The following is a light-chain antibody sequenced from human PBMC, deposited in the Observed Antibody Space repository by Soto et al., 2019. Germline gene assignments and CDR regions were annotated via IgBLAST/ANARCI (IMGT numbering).Light chain of an antibody. Sequence: DIQMTQSPSTLSASVGDRVTITCRASQSISNWLAWYQQKPGKAPNLLIYKASNLESGVPSRFSGSGSGTEFTLTISSLQPDDFATYYCRQYDSYSRTFGQGTKVEIK. CDR2: KAS. J-gene: IGKJ1*01. CDR3: RQYDSYSRT. CDR1: QSISNW. V-gene: IGKV1-5*03.